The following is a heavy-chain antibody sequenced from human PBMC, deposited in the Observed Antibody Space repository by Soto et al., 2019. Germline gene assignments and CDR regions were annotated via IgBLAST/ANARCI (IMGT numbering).Heavy chain of an antibody. CDR1: GYSLSSYV. CDR2: IYPGDSDT. V-gene: IGHV5-51*01. CDR3: ASPMYYYDSGSYRDAFDI. D-gene: IGHD3-10*01. Sequence: GQSLKLSSEGSGYSLSSYVTAWVLHMPWTGLEWMGIIYPGDSDTRYSPSFQGQVTISAAKAISTAYLEWSSLKASDPAMYYCASPMYYYDSGSYRDAFDIWGQGTMVTVSS. J-gene: IGHJ3*02.